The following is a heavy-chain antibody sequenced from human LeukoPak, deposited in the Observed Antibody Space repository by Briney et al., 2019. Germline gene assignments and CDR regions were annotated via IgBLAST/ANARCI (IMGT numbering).Heavy chain of an antibody. Sequence: GGSLRLSCAASGFTFSSYAMSWVRQAPGKGLEWVSAISGSGGSTYYADSVKGRLTISRDNSKNTLYLQMNSLRAEDTAVYYCAKRDIAVVPAAIVGWFDPWGQGTLVTVSS. CDR2: ISGSGGST. J-gene: IGHJ5*02. V-gene: IGHV3-23*01. D-gene: IGHD2-2*01. CDR3: AKRDIAVVPAAIVGWFDP. CDR1: GFTFSSYA.